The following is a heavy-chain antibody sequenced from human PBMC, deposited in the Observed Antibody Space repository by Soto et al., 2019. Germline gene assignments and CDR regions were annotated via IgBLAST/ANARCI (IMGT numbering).Heavy chain of an antibody. CDR2: IYYSGST. CDR3: GGKKYDSSGYFDY. V-gene: IGHV4-59*01. Sequence: PXETLSLPCTVSGGSISSYDWSWIRQPPGKGLEWIGYIYYSGSTNYNPSLKSRVTISVDTSKNQFSLKLSSVTAADTAVYYCGGKKYDSSGYFDYWGQGTLVTVSS. CDR1: GGSISSYD. D-gene: IGHD3-22*01. J-gene: IGHJ4*02.